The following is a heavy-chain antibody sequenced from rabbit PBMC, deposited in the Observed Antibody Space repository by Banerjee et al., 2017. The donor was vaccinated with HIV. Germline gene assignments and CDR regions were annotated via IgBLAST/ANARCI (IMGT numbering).Heavy chain of an antibody. V-gene: IGHV1S45*01. CDR1: GFSFSSGYF. CDR2: IGVGSGST. Sequence: QEQLEESGGDLVKPEGSLTLTCTASGFSFSSGYFMCWVRQAPGKGLEWIACIGVGSGSTYYASWAKGRFTISKTSSTTVTLQMTSLTAADTATYFCARSCNTGYLRYALIRLDLWGPGTLVTVS. D-gene: IGHD1-1*01. J-gene: IGHJ3*01. CDR3: ARSCNTGYLRYALIRLDL.